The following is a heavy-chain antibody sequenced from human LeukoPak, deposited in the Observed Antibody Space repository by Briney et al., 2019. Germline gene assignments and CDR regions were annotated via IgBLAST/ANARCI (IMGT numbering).Heavy chain of an antibody. D-gene: IGHD2-15*01. Sequence: GASVKVSCKASGYTFTGYYMHWVRQAPGQGLEWMGWINPNSGGTNYAQKFQGRVTMTRDTSISTAYMELSRLRSDDTAVYYCARQEGSPYYYYYMDVWGKGTTVTASS. J-gene: IGHJ6*03. CDR3: ARQEGSPYYYYYMDV. CDR2: INPNSGGT. CDR1: GYTFTGYY. V-gene: IGHV1-2*02.